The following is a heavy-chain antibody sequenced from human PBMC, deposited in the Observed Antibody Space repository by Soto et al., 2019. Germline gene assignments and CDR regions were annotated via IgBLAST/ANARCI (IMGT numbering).Heavy chain of an antibody. D-gene: IGHD1-26*01. CDR2: ISDSGYYT. CDR1: GFRFSDYY. V-gene: IGHV3-11*06. Sequence: VGSLRLSCAASGFRFSDYYMSWIRQTPGGGLEWLSYISDSGYYTSYADSVEGRFTVSRDNAENSLYLQMNSLSAEDTAVYYCARGHLLGSRAFDIWGQGTMVTVSS. J-gene: IGHJ3*02. CDR3: ARGHLLGSRAFDI.